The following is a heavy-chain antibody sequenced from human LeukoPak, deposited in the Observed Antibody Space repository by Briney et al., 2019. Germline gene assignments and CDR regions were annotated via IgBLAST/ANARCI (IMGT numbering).Heavy chain of an antibody. Sequence: SVKASCKASGGTFSSYAISWVRQAPRQGLEWMGGIIPIFGTANYAQKFQGRVTITTDESTSTAYMELSSLRSEDTAVYYCARGSHSSGYGLWFDPWGQGTLVTVSS. CDR1: GGTFSSYA. J-gene: IGHJ5*02. CDR2: IIPIFGTA. CDR3: ARGSHSSGYGLWFDP. V-gene: IGHV1-69*05. D-gene: IGHD3-22*01.